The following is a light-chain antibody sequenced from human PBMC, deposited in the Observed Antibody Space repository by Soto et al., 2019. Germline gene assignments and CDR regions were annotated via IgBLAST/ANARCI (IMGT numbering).Light chain of an antibody. J-gene: IGKJ1*01. V-gene: IGKV3-11*01. CDR3: QDYGTSAPWT. CDR1: QSVSSY. CDR2: DAS. Sequence: EIVLTQSPATLSLSPGERATLSCRASQSVSSYLAWYQQKPGQAPRLLIYDASNRATGIPARFSGSGSGTDFTLTISRLEPEDFAVYYCQDYGTSAPWTFGQGTRVEIK.